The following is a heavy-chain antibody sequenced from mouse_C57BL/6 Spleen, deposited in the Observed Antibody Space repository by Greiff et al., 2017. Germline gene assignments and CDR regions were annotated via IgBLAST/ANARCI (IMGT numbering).Heavy chain of an antibody. J-gene: IGHJ1*03. CDR1: GYSFTGYY. D-gene: IGHD1-1*01. CDR2: INPSTGGT. Sequence: VQLQQSGPELVKPGASVKISCKASGYSFTGYYMNWVKQSPEKSLEWIGEINPSTGGTTYNQKFKAKATVTVDKSSSTAYMQLKSLTSEDSAVYYCAYYYGSSPGYFDVWGTGTTVTVSS. V-gene: IGHV1-42*01. CDR3: AYYYGSSPGYFDV.